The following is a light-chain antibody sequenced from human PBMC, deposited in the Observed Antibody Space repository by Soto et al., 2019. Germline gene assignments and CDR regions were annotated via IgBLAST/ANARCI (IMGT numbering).Light chain of an antibody. CDR1: SSDVGNYNY. Sequence: QSVLTQPASVSGSPGQSITISCTGTSSDVGNYNYVSWYQQHPGKAPKLMIYDVSNRPSGVSNRFSGSKSGNTASLTISGLQPEDEADYYCSSYTISNTLVFGGGTKVTVL. V-gene: IGLV2-14*01. CDR3: SSYTISNTLV. J-gene: IGLJ3*02. CDR2: DVS.